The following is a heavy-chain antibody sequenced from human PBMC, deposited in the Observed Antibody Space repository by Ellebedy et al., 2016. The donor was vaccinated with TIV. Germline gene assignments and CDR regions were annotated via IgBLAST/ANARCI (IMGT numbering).Heavy chain of an antibody. V-gene: IGHV5-51*01. CDR3: ARRKGTTVVTNDAFDI. J-gene: IGHJ3*02. CDR1: GYSFTSYW. CDR2: IYPGDSDT. D-gene: IGHD4-23*01. Sequence: GGSLRLSCKGSGYSFTSYWIGWVRQLPGKGLEWMGIIYPGDSDTSYSPSFQGQVTISADKSISTAYLQWSSLKASDTAMYYCARRKGTTVVTNDAFDIWGQGTMVTVSS.